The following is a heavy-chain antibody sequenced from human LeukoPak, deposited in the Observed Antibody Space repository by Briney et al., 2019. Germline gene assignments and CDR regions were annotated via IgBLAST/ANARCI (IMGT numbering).Heavy chain of an antibody. CDR2: IIPIFGTA. V-gene: IGHV1-69*01. Sequence: SVKVSCKASGGTFSSYAISWVRQAPGQGLEWMGGIIPIFGTANYAQKFQGRVTITADESTSTAYMELSSLRSEDTAVYYCATTRFLELFMLYYYYYMDVWGKGTTVTVSS. D-gene: IGHD3-10*01. J-gene: IGHJ6*03. CDR3: ATTRFLELFMLYYYYYMDV. CDR1: GGTFSSYA.